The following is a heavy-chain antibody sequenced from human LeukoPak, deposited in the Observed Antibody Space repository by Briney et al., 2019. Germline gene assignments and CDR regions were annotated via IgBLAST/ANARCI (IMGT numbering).Heavy chain of an antibody. CDR3: ARDRTYCSAGSCPQLDY. D-gene: IGHD2-15*01. CDR2: ISGSGSST. J-gene: IGHJ4*02. Sequence: GGSLRLSCAASGFTFSTYAMSWVRQAPGKGLEWVSTISGSGSSTYYADSVKGRFTISRDDSKTTVYLQMNSLRAEDTAVYYCARDRTYCSAGSCPQLDYWGQGTLVTVSS. V-gene: IGHV3-23*01. CDR1: GFTFSTYA.